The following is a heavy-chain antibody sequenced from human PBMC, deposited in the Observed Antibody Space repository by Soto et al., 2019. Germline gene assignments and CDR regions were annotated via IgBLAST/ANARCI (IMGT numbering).Heavy chain of an antibody. J-gene: IGHJ4*02. CDR2: ISGSADGT. D-gene: IGHD1-26*01. CDR3: AKAVGATIDFAHFDR. Sequence: EVQLLESGGGLVQPGGSLRLSCAGSGFTFRSYAMSWVRQSPGKGLEWVSAISGSADGTYYADSVRGRFTISRDNSKNTLYLQMTSLRAEDTAVYYCAKAVGATIDFAHFDRWGQGTLVPVSS. V-gene: IGHV3-23*01. CDR1: GFTFRSYA.